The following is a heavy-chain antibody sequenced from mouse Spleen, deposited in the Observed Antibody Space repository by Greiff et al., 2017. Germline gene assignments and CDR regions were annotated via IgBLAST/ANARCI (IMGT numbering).Heavy chain of an antibody. Sequence: EVQLQQSGPVLVKPGASVKMSCKASGYTFTDYYMNWVKQSHGKSLEWIGVINPYNGGTSYNQKFKGKATLTVDKSSSTAYMELNSLTSEDSAVYYCARGAAQATYYFDYWGQGTTLTVSS. V-gene: IGHV1-19*01. CDR3: ARGAAQATYYFDY. J-gene: IGHJ2*01. CDR1: GYTFTDYY. CDR2: INPYNGGT. D-gene: IGHD3-2*02.